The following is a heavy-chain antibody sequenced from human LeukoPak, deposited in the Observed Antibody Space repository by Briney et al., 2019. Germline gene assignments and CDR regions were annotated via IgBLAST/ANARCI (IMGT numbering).Heavy chain of an antibody. J-gene: IGHJ4*02. D-gene: IGHD4-17*01. CDR1: GDSISAFY. CDR2: IYHSGNV. Sequence: SETLSLTCSVSGDSISAFYWSWIRQPPGKGLEWIGYIYHSGNVYVSASTLYNPSLKTRVSISVDLSKNQFFLDLRSLTAADTAVYYCARDLYSDVNHFDYWGQGTLVTVYS. V-gene: IGHV4-59*12. CDR3: ARDLYSDVNHFDY.